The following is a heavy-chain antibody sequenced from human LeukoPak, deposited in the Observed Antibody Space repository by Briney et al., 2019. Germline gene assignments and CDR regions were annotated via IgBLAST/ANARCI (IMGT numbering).Heavy chain of an antibody. J-gene: IGHJ6*03. CDR3: ASGSGSYRTPYYYMDV. Sequence: GGSLRLSCAASGFTVSSNYMSWVRQAPGKGLEWVSVIYSGGSTYYADSVKGRFTISRDNSKNTLYLQMNSLRAEDTAVYYCASGSGSYRTPYYYMDVWGTGTAVTVSS. D-gene: IGHD3-10*01. CDR2: IYSGGST. V-gene: IGHV3-53*01. CDR1: GFTVSSNY.